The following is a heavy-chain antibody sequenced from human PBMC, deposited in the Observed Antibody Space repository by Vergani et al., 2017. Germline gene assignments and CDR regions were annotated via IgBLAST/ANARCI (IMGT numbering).Heavy chain of an antibody. D-gene: IGHD2-2*01. J-gene: IGHJ4*02. CDR2: IDLNSVDT. CDR1: GFTFTSYH. CDR3: ARVIVSCSRTNCFADH. V-gene: IGHV1-2*06. Sequence: QVQLVQSGAEVKKPGASVRVSFKASGFTFTSYHIHWVRQAPGQGLDWLGRIDLNSVDTRYSQRFQDRVTITRDTSINTAYMEMTRLRPDDTAIYYCARVIVSCSRTNCFADHWGQGTLVTVSS.